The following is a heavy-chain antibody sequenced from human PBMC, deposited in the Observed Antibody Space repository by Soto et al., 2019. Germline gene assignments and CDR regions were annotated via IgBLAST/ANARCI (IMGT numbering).Heavy chain of an antibody. V-gene: IGHV1-2*04. Sequence: ASVKVSCKASGYTFTGYDMHWVRQAPGQGLEWMGWINPNSGGTNYAQKFQGWVTMTRDTSISTAYMELSRLRSDDTAVYYCAREEGRYSSSWLRYYYYGMDGWGQGTTVTVSS. D-gene: IGHD6-13*01. CDR3: AREEGRYSSSWLRYYYYGMDG. J-gene: IGHJ6*02. CDR1: GYTFTGYD. CDR2: INPNSGGT.